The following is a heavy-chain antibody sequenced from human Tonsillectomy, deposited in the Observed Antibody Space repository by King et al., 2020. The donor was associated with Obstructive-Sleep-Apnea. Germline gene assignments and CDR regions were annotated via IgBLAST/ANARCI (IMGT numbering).Heavy chain of an antibody. Sequence: QLQESGPGLVKPSETLSLTSTVSGDSISSYYCSWIRQPPGKGLEWIGYINDSGSTTYNPSLKSRVTISVDTSKNQFSLKLSSVTAADTAVYYCARLGASGWYDWGQGTLVTVSS. D-gene: IGHD6-19*01. V-gene: IGHV4-59*08. CDR1: GDSISSYY. J-gene: IGHJ4*02. CDR3: ARLGASGWYD. CDR2: INDSGST.